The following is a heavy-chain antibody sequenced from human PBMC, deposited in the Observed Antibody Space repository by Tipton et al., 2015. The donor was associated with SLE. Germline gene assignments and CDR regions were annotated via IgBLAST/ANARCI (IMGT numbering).Heavy chain of an antibody. CDR2: INSDGSST. CDR1: GFTFSSYW. J-gene: IGHJ6*02. V-gene: IGHV3-74*01. D-gene: IGHD6-13*01. CDR3: ARDRRTIAALPWGDV. Sequence: SLRLSCAASGFTFSSYWMYWVRQAPGKGLVWVSRINSDGSSTGYADSVKGRFTISRDNAKNTLYLQMNSLRAEDTAVYYCARDRRTIAALPWGDVWGQGTTDTVSS.